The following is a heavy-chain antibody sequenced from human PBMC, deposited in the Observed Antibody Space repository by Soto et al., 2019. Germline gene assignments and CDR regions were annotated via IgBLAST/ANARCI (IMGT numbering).Heavy chain of an antibody. D-gene: IGHD6-19*01. CDR1: GYTFTSYD. J-gene: IGHJ4*02. V-gene: IGHV1-8*01. CDR3: ARVDSSGWYLKIDY. CDR2: MNPNSGNT. Sequence: ASVKVSCKASGYTFTSYDINWVRQAIGQGLEWMGWMNPNSGNTGYAQKFQGRVTMTRNTSISTAYMELSSLRSEDTAVYYCARVDSSGWYLKIDYWGQGTLVTVSS.